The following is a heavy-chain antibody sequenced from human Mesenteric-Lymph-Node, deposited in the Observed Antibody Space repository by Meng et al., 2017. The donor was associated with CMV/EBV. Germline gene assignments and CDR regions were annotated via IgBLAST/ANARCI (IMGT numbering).Heavy chain of an antibody. D-gene: IGHD2-2*01. J-gene: IGHJ4*02. CDR1: GFTFSSYG. V-gene: IGHV3-33*01. Sequence: GGSLRLSCAASGFTFSSYGMHWVRQAPGKGLEWVAVIWYDGSNKYYADSVKGRFTISRDNSKNTLYLQMNSLRAEDTAVYYCARTDSTSSPYYHFDYWGRGTLVTVSS. CDR2: IWYDGSNK. CDR3: ARTDSTSSPYYHFDY.